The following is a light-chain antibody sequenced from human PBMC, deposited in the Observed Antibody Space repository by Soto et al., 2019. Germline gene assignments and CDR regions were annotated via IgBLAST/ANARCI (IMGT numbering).Light chain of an antibody. V-gene: IGLV2-14*01. CDR1: SSDVGGYNY. CDR2: EVS. CDR3: SSYTSGSTLLV. Sequence: QSVLTQPASASGSPGQSITISCTGTSSDVGGYNYVSWYQQHPGKAPKLMIYEVSNRPSGVSDRFSGSKSGNTASLTISGLQDEDEGDYYCSSYTSGSTLLVFGGGTKLTVL. J-gene: IGLJ3*02.